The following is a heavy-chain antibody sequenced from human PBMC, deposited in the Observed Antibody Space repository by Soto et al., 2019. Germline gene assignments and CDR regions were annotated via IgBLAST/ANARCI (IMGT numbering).Heavy chain of an antibody. V-gene: IGHV3-23*01. CDR2: ISGNGGST. J-gene: IGHJ4*02. D-gene: IGHD3-3*01. CDR3: ATSGAYYDFWSGYWSDY. Sequence: GGSLRLSCVVSGFTFSTYAMSWVRQAPGKWLEWVSVISGNGGSTYYADSVKGRFTISRDNSKNTLFLQMNSVRAEDTATYYCATSGAYYDFWSGYWSDYWGQGTLVTVSS. CDR1: GFTFSTYA.